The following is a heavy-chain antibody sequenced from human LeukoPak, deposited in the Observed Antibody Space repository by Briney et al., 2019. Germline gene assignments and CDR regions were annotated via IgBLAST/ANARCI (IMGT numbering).Heavy chain of an antibody. CDR2: IKEDGSEK. Sequence: TGGSLRLSCAASGFTFRDIWMSWVRQAPGRGLEWVANIKEDGSEKYYVDSVNGRFTISRDNTKNSVYLQMNSLRAEDTAVYYCARGAVHHRGGPDPNWFDPWGQGTLVTVSS. CDR3: ARGAVHHRGGPDPNWFDP. J-gene: IGHJ5*02. CDR1: GFTFRDIW. V-gene: IGHV3-7*01. D-gene: IGHD1-14*01.